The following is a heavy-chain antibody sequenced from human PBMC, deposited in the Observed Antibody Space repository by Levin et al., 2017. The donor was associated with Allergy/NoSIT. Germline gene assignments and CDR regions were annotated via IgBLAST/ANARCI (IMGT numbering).Heavy chain of an antibody. J-gene: IGHJ4*02. CDR1: GFTFSSYW. CDR3: ARDTDYGDYVFGD. CDR2: INSDGSST. D-gene: IGHD4-17*01. Sequence: ETLSLTCAASGFTFSSYWMHWVRQAPGKGLVWVSRINSDGSSTSYADSVKGRFTISRDNAKNTLYLQMNSLRAEDTAVYYCARDTDYGDYVFGDWGQGTLVTVSS. V-gene: IGHV3-74*01.